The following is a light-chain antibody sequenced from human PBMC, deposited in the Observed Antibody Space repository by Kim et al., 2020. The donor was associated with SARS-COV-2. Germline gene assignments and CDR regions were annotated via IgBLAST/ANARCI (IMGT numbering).Light chain of an antibody. CDR2: GRN. J-gene: IGLJ2*01. V-gene: IGLV3-19*01. CDR3: QSRDSGGKVV. Sequence: SSELTQDPVVSVALGQTVRITCQGDSLRSYYATWYQQKPRQAPLLVMYGRNNRPSGIPDRFSGSASGNTASLTISGTQAEDEADFYCQSRDSGGKVVFGGGTKLTVL. CDR1: SLRSYY.